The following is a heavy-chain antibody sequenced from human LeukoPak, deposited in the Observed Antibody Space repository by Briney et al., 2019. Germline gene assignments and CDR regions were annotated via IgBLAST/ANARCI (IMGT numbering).Heavy chain of an antibody. CDR1: GFTLSSYW. D-gene: IGHD3-22*01. Sequence: GGSLRLSCAASGFTLSSYWMHWVRQAPGKGLVWVSRIKRDGRTNYADSVKSRFTISIDNSKNTVSLQLNSLRAEDTAVYYCARAPSEIGGYYPEYFRHWGRGTLVSVSS. CDR2: IKRDGRT. J-gene: IGHJ1*01. V-gene: IGHV3-74*01. CDR3: ARAPSEIGGYYPEYFRH.